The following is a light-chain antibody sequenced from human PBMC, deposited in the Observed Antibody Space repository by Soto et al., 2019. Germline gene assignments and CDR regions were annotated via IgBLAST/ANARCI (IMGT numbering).Light chain of an antibody. J-gene: IGLJ3*02. CDR2: EVS. V-gene: IGLV2-14*01. CDR1: SSDIGSNIY. Sequence: QSVLTQPASVSGSPGQSITISCTGTSSDIGSNIYVSWFQQRPGKAPTLIIYEVSNRPSGVSTHFSGSKSGNTASLTISGLLPEDEAEYYCSSYTTTTRLFGGGTKLTVL. CDR3: SSYTTTTRL.